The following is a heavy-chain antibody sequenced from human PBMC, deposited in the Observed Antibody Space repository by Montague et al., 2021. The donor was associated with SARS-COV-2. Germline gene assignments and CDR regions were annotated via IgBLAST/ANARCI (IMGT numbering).Heavy chain of an antibody. Sequence: SETRSLTCTVSGGSVSSATYYWSWIRQPPGKGLEWIGYINYSGSTSHNPSLKSRVTISVDMSKNQFSLKLNSVTAADTAVYYCASSGGIYYYYQGVDVWGQGTTVTVSS. D-gene: IGHD3-10*01. J-gene: IGHJ6*02. CDR2: INYSGST. V-gene: IGHV4-61*01. CDR3: ASSGGIYYYYQGVDV. CDR1: GGSVSSATYY.